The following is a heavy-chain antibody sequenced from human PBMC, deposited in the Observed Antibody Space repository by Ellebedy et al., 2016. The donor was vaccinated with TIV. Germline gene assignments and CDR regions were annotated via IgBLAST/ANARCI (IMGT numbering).Heavy chain of an antibody. CDR3: AREAVAGRDFDY. V-gene: IGHV4-39*02. D-gene: IGHD6-19*01. J-gene: IGHJ4*02. CDR2: IYYSGST. CDR1: GGSISSYY. Sequence: SETLSLTCTVSGGSISSYYWSWIRQPPGKGLEWIGSIYYSGSTYYNPSLKSRVTISVDTSKNQFSLKLSSVTAADTAVYYCAREAVAGRDFDYWGQGTLVTVSS.